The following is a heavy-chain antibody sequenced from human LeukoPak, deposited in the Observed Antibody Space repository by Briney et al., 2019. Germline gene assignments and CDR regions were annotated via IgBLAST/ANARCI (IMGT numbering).Heavy chain of an antibody. V-gene: IGHV1-69*01. D-gene: IGHD3-10*01. Sequence: SVNLSCKASGGTFSSYAISRVRQAPGQGLEWMGGIIPIFGTANYAQKFQGRVTITADESTSTAYMELSSLRSEDTAVYYCAGFDYYGSRGYFQHWGQGTLVTVSS. CDR2: IIPIFGTA. J-gene: IGHJ1*01. CDR1: GGTFSSYA. CDR3: AGFDYYGSRGYFQH.